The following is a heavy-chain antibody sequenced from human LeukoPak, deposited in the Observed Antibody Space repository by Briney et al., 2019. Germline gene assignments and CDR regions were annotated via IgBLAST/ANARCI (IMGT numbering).Heavy chain of an antibody. CDR3: AFSHYYSGSGRYYMDV. J-gene: IGHJ6*03. CDR1: GFSRSTSGVG. D-gene: IGHD3-10*01. V-gene: IGHV2-5*02. CDR2: IYWDDDK. Sequence: ESGPTLVKPTQTLTLTCTFSGFSRSTSGVGVGWIRQPPGKALEWLALIYWDDDKRYSPSLKSRLTITKDTSKNQVVLTMTNMDPVQTSRHCCAFSHYYSGSGRYYMDVWGKGTTVTVSS.